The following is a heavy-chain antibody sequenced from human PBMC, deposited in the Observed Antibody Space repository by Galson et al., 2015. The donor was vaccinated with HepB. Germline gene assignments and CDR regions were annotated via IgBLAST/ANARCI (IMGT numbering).Heavy chain of an antibody. CDR2: IKQDGSEK. D-gene: IGHD6-13*01. CDR1: GFTFSSYW. J-gene: IGHJ4*02. CDR3: ARELSWSNGVYYFDY. V-gene: IGHV3-7*03. Sequence: SLRLSCAASGFTFSSYWMSWVRQAPGKGLEWVANIKQDGSEKYYVDSVKGRFTISRDNAKNSLYLQMNSLRAEDTAVYYCARELSWSNGVYYFDYWGQGTLVTVSS.